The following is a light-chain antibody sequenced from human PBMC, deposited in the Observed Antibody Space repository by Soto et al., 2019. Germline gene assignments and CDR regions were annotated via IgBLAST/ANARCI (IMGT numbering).Light chain of an antibody. V-gene: IGKV3-20*01. CDR2: AAS. CDR3: KPSKNWMLK. CDR1: RSFSRSY. J-gene: IGKJ4*02. Sequence: DMELTQSPGTLSLSPGESATLSCSASRSFSRSYLGWYQQKPGQAPSLLLYAASKRATAIPDRFSGSRSGAEFTHPIISLQSEDFAAYYCKPSKNWMLKCGGGTKVDIK.